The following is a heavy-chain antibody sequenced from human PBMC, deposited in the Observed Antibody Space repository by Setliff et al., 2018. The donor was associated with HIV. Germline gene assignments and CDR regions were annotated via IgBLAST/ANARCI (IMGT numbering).Heavy chain of an antibody. CDR3: ATDPGRRITFGGVIVNPDY. V-gene: IGHV1-69*06. Sequence: GASVKVSCKASGGTFNINAVTWVRQAPGQGLEWVGAIIPLFGTANYAQKFQGRVTMTADTSTDTAYMALSSLTSEDTAVYYCATDPGRRITFGGVIVNPDYWGQGTLVTVSS. CDR2: IIPLFGTA. CDR1: GGTFNINA. D-gene: IGHD3-16*02. J-gene: IGHJ4*02.